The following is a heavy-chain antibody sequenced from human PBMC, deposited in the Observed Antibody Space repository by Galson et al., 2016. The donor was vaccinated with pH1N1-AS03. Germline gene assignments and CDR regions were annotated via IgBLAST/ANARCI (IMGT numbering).Heavy chain of an antibody. CDR2: IKQDGSEK. J-gene: IGHJ4*02. D-gene: IGHD3-16*01. CDR1: GFTFTNYW. CDR3: AAGDYVAASFDN. Sequence: SLRLSCAASGFTFTNYWMTWVRQAPGKGLEWVANIKQDGSEKNYVDSVKGRFTISRDHSRNTLYLQMNSLRVEDTAEYYCAAGDYVAASFDNWGQGTLVTVSS. V-gene: IGHV3-7*01.